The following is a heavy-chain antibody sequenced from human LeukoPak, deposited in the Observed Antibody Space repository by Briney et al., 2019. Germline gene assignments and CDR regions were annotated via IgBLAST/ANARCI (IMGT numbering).Heavy chain of an antibody. Sequence: GGSLRLSCAASGFTSSGYAMSWVRQAPGRGLEWISAISGSGGNTYYADSVKGRFTISRDHSKNTLYVQMNSLRAEDTAVYYCAKGADYYYYYGMDVWGQGTTVTVSS. V-gene: IGHV3-23*01. D-gene: IGHD6-25*01. J-gene: IGHJ6*02. CDR3: AKGADYYYYYGMDV. CDR1: GFTSSGYA. CDR2: ISGSGGNT.